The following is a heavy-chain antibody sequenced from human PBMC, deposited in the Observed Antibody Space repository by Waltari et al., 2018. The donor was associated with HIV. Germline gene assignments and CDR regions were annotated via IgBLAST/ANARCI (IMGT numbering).Heavy chain of an antibody. CDR2: IIPLFGEA. D-gene: IGHD3-22*01. CDR1: GCTAGSFD. Sequence: VQLVQYGAEVKQPGFSGQVSCKASGCTAGSFDLSSGRQAPGQGLEWMGAIIPLFGEANYAQKFQGRLTITADESTSTAYMELSSLRSEDTAVYYCARVPDRSGYQRYAMDVWGQGTTVTVS. CDR3: ARVPDRSGYQRYAMDV. J-gene: IGHJ6*02. V-gene: IGHV1-69*01.